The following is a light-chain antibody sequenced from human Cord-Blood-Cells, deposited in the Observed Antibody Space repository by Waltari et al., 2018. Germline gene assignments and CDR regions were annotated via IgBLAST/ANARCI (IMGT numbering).Light chain of an antibody. J-gene: IGLJ1*01. CDR2: DVS. CDR1: SSDVGGYNY. Sequence: QSALTQPASVSGSPGQSITISCTGTSSDVGGYNYVSWYQQHPGKAPKLMIYDVSNRPSGVSNRFSGSKSGNTASLTISGLQAEDDADYYCSSYTISSTYVFGTGTKVTVL. CDR3: SSYTISSTYV. V-gene: IGLV2-14*03.